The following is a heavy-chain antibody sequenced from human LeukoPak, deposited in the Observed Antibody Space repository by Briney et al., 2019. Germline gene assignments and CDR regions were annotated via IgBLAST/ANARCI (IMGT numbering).Heavy chain of an antibody. D-gene: IGHD4-17*01. J-gene: IGHJ5*02. CDR2: ISSSSSYI. Sequence: GGSPRLSCAASGFTFSSYSMNWVRQAPGKGLEWVSSISSSSSYIYYADSVKGRFTISRDNAKNSLYLQMNSLRAEDTAVYYCARGTTVTTCWFDPWGQGTLVTVSS. CDR3: ARGTTVTTCWFDP. V-gene: IGHV3-21*01. CDR1: GFTFSSYS.